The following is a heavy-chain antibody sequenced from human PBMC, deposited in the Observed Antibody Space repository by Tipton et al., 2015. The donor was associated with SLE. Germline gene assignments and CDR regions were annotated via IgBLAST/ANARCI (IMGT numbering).Heavy chain of an antibody. D-gene: IGHD4-17*01. J-gene: IGHJ3*02. CDR3: ARVAGDHDAFDI. CDR2: IYTSGST. CDR1: GGSISSGSYY. V-gene: IGHV4-61*02. Sequence: TLSLTCTVSGGSISSGSYYWSWIRQPAGKGLEWIGRIYTSGSTNCTPSLKSRVTISVDTSKNQFSLKLSSVTAADTAVYYCARVAGDHDAFDIWGQGTLVTVSS.